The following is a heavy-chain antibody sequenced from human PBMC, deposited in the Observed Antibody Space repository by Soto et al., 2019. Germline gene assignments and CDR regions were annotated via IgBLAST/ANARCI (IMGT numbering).Heavy chain of an antibody. J-gene: IGHJ4*02. D-gene: IGHD5-12*01. Sequence: ASVKVSCKASGGTFSSYAISWVRQAPGQGLEWMGGIIPISETTNYAQKFQGRVTITADESKSTAYMELRSLTFEDTAIYYCTSEDVATGLVWGPGSLVTVSS. CDR2: IIPISETT. V-gene: IGHV1-69*13. CDR1: GGTFSSYA. CDR3: TSEDVATGLV.